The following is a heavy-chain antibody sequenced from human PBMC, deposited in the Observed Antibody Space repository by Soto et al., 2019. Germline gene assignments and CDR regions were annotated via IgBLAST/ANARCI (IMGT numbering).Heavy chain of an antibody. CDR1: GFTVSSNY. Sequence: GGSLRLSCAASGFTVSSNYMSWVRQAPGKGLEWVSVIYSGGSTYYADSVKGRFTISRHNSKNTLYLQMNSLRAEDTAVYYCARDFTTAETPGDDFDYWGQGIPVTVSS. D-gene: IGHD4-17*01. J-gene: IGHJ4*02. V-gene: IGHV3-53*04. CDR3: ARDFTTAETPGDDFDY. CDR2: IYSGGST.